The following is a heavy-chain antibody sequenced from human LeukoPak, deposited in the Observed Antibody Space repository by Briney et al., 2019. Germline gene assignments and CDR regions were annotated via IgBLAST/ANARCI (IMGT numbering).Heavy chain of an antibody. CDR1: GGTFNTYT. CDR3: ARDLGITGTYNNHCFDY. CDR2: FITIFGTA. J-gene: IGHJ4*02. V-gene: IGHV1-69*05. Sequence: SLKVSCTASGGTFNTYTISWVRQAPGQGLEWMGRFITIFGTANYAQKFQGRVSITTDESTSTAYMQLSSLRSEDTAMYYCARDLGITGTYNNHCFDYWGQGTLVTVSS. D-gene: IGHD1-7*01.